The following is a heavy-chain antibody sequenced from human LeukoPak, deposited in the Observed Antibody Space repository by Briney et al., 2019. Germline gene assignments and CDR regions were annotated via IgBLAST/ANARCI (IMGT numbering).Heavy chain of an antibody. CDR3: AKGPDTSGYYSLDY. CDR1: RFTFSTYD. Sequence: PGRSLRLSCAASRFTFSTYDMHWVRQAPGKGLEWVAVTSYDGSSKYYADSVKGRFTISRDNSKNTLYVQMNSLRTEDTAIYYCAKGPDTSGYYSLDYWGQGTLVTVSS. V-gene: IGHV3-30*18. J-gene: IGHJ4*02. D-gene: IGHD3-22*01. CDR2: TSYDGSSK.